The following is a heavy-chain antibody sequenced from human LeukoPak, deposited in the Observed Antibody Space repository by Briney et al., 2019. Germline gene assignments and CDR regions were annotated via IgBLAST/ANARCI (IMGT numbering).Heavy chain of an antibody. Sequence: SETLSLTCTVSGGSINSYWSWIRQPPGKGLEWIGYIYYSGSTNYNPSLKSRVTISVDTSKNQFSLKLSSVTAADTAVYYCARAAYYYGSGSYPSYYFDYWGQGTLVTVSS. J-gene: IGHJ4*02. CDR3: ARAAYYYGSGSYPSYYFDY. CDR2: IYYSGST. CDR1: GGSINSY. D-gene: IGHD3-10*01. V-gene: IGHV4-59*01.